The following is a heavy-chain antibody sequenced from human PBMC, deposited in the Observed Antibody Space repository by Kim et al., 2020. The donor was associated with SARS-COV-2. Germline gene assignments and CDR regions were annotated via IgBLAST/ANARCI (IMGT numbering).Heavy chain of an antibody. V-gene: IGHV1-18*01. CDR3: ARDQEQQLVKVFDY. D-gene: IGHD6-13*01. Sequence: ASVKVSCKASGYTFTSYGISWVRQAPGQGLEWMGWISAYNGNTNYAQKLQGRVTMTTDTSTSTAYMELRSLRSDDTAVYYCARDQEQQLVKVFDYWGQGTLVTVSS. CDR2: ISAYNGNT. CDR1: GYTFTSYG. J-gene: IGHJ4*02.